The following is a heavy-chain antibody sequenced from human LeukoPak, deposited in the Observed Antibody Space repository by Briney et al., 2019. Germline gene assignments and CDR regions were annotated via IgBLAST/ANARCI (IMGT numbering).Heavy chain of an antibody. J-gene: IGHJ4*02. Sequence: ASETLSLTCTVSGGSISSGDYYWSWPRQPPGKGLEWIGYIYYSGSTYYNPSLKSRVTISVDTSKNQFSLKLSSVTAADTAVYYCARAPYYYDNTDYWGQGTLVTVSS. D-gene: IGHD3-22*01. CDR2: IYYSGST. CDR3: ARAPYYYDNTDY. V-gene: IGHV4-30-4*01. CDR1: GGSISSGDYY.